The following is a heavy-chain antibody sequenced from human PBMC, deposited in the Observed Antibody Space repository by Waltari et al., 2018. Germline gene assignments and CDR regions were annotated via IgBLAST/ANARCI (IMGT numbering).Heavy chain of an antibody. J-gene: IGHJ4*02. CDR2: IRGRCGRT. CDR1: GFTFSSYA. V-gene: IGHV3-23*04. Sequence: VQLVPSGAEVKKPGASVKVSCKASGFTFSSYAMSWVRQAPGKGLGWVSAIRGRCGRTYDADAVKGRFTIARDNSKNTLYLQMNSLRAEDTAVYYCAKDLTYYYDSSGAPWYFDYWGQGTLVTVSS. CDR3: AKDLTYYYDSSGAPWYFDY. D-gene: IGHD3-22*01.